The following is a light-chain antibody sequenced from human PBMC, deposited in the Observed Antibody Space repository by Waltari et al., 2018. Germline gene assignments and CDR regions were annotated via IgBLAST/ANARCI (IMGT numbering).Light chain of an antibody. CDR1: SSDVGAYNN. CDR2: DVS. CDR3: CSYAGSYTLI. J-gene: IGLJ2*01. V-gene: IGLV2-11*01. Sequence: QSALTQPRSVSGSPGQSVTISCTGTSSDVGAYNNVSWYQQHPGKAPKLMIYDVSQRPSGVPDRFSGSKSGNTASLTISGLQAEDEADYYCCSYAGSYTLIFDGGTKLTVL.